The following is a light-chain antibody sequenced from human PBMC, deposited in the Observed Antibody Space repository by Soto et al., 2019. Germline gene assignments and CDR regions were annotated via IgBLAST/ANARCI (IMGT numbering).Light chain of an antibody. J-gene: IGKJ1*01. CDR2: GTS. CDR3: HQYGASQT. Sequence: DIVMTQSPATLSVAPGERVTFSCRASQGVSRKLAWYQHKPGQAPRLLIYGTSSRATGIPDRFSGSGSGTDFTLTISRLEPEDSAVYYCHQYGASQTFGQGTKVDI. V-gene: IGKV3-20*01. CDR1: QGVSRK.